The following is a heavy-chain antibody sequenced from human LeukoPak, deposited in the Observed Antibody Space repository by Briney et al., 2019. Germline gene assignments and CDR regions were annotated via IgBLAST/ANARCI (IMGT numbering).Heavy chain of an antibody. V-gene: IGHV1-69*06. J-gene: IGHJ3*02. CDR3: AEGVYSGYDSGAFDI. CDR1: GGTFSSYA. Sequence: SVKVSCKASGGTFSSYAISWVRQAPGQGLELMGRIIPIFGTANYAQKFQGRVTITADKSTSTAYMELSSLRSEDTAVYYCAEGVYSGYDSGAFDIWGQGTMVTVSS. D-gene: IGHD5-12*01. CDR2: IIPIFGTA.